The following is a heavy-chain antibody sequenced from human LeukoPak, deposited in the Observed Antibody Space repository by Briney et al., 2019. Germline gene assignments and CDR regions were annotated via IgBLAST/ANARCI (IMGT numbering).Heavy chain of an antibody. D-gene: IGHD1-7*01. Sequence: PSETLSLTCTVSGGSISSYYWSWIRQPPGKGLEWIGYIYYSGSTNYNPSLKSRVTISVDTSKNQFSLKLSFVTAADTAVYYCARRRNWNYDFDYWGQGTLVTVSS. CDR2: IYYSGST. CDR3: ARRRNWNYDFDY. J-gene: IGHJ4*02. CDR1: GGSISSYY. V-gene: IGHV4-59*12.